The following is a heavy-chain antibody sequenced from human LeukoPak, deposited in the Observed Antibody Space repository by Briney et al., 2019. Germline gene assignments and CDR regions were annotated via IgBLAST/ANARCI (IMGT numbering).Heavy chain of an antibody. J-gene: IGHJ4*02. D-gene: IGHD3-22*01. CDR3: ARGWYYYDSSGYYLYYFDY. CDR1: GYTFTGHY. CDR2: INPNSGGT. V-gene: IGHV1-2*02. Sequence: RASVKVSCKTSGYTFTGHYMHWVRQAPGQGLEWMGWINPNSGGTNYARKFQGRVTMTRDTSISTAYMELSRLRSDDTAVYYCARGWYYYDSSGYYLYYFDYWGQGTLVTVSS.